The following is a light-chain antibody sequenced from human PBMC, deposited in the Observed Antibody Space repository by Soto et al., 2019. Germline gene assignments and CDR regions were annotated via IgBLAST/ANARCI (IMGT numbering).Light chain of an antibody. J-gene: IGKJ1*01. CDR2: GAS. CDR1: QSVSSGY. CDR3: QQRDNWHAWT. Sequence: EIVLTQSPGTLSLSPGERATLSCRASQSVSSGYFAWYQQKPGQAPRLLIYGASSRATGIPARFSGSGSGRDFTLTISSLEPDDFAVYYCQQRDNWHAWTFGQGTKVDIK. V-gene: IGKV3D-20*02.